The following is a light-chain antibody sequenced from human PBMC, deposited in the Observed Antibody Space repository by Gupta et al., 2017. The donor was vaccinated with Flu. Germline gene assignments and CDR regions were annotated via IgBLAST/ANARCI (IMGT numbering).Light chain of an antibody. V-gene: IGLV3-1*01. Sequence: SYELTQPPSVSVSPGQTASITCSGDKLGDKYACWYQQKSGQSPVLVMYQNRKRPSGIPERFSGSSYGHTATLTISGTQAMDEADYYCQGWGSNTVVFGGGTKLTVL. J-gene: IGLJ2*01. CDR3: QGWGSNTVV. CDR1: KLGDKY. CDR2: QNR.